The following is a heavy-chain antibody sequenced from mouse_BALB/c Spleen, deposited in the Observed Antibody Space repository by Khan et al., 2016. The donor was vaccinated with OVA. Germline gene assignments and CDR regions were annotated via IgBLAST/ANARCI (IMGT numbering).Heavy chain of an antibody. D-gene: IGHD4-1*01. Sequence: EVQLQESGAELVKPGASVKLSCTASGFNIKDTHMHWVKQRPEQGLEWIGRIDPANDNSKYEPRFQGKATITADQSSNTAYLHLSSLTSEDTTVYYCSPAGTGDYFDYGGQGTTLTVSS. J-gene: IGHJ2*01. CDR3: SPAGTGDYFDY. CDR2: IDPANDNS. CDR1: GFNIKDTH. V-gene: IGHV14-3*02.